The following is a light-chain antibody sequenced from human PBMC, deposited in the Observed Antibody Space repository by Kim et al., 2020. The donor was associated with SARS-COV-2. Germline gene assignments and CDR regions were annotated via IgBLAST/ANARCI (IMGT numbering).Light chain of an antibody. Sequence: SSELTQDPAVSVALGQTVRITCQGDSLRSFYASWFQQKPGQAPVVVIYDKTNRPSGIPDRFSVSTSGNTASLTITGAQAEDEADYYCHSRDRRGDHWVFGGGTKVTVL. CDR3: HSRDRRGDHWV. J-gene: IGLJ3*02. V-gene: IGLV3-19*01. CDR2: DKT. CDR1: SLRSFY.